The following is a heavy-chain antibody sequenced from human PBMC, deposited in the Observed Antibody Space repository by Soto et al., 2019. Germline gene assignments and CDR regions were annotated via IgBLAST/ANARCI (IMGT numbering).Heavy chain of an antibody. J-gene: IGHJ4*02. V-gene: IGHV1-24*01. CDR1: GYTLTELS. CDR3: ATLHGSSSSPFDY. CDR2: FDPEDGET. D-gene: IGHD6-6*01. Sequence: ASVKVSCKVSGYTLTELSMHWVRQAPGKGLEWMGGFDPEDGETIYAQKFQGRVAMTEDTSTDTAYMELSSLRSEDTAVYYCATLHGSSSSPFDYWGQGTLVTVSS.